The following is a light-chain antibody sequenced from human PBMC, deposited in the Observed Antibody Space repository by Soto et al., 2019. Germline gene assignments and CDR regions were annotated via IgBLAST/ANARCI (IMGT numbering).Light chain of an antibody. V-gene: IGKV3-15*01. J-gene: IGKJ1*01. Sequence: EIVMTQSPDTLSVSPGERATLSCRASQSVSIDLAWYQRTPGQAPRLLIDGASTRATGVPHTFSGSASGTEFQHTKCSLQSEDRTVYYRQEYKKWPLMFGQGTKVDI. CDR2: GAS. CDR3: QEYKKWPLM. CDR1: QSVSID.